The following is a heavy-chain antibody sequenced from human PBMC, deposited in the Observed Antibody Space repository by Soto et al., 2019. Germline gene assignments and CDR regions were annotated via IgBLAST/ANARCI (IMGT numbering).Heavy chain of an antibody. CDR3: VRGYYDVYYYYYYGMDV. J-gene: IGHJ6*02. CDR1: GGTFSSYA. Sequence: QVQLVQSGAEVKKPGSSVKVSCKASGGTFSSYAISWVRQAPGQGLEWMGGIIPIFGTANYAQKFQGRVTITADESTSTGYMELSSLRSEDTAVYYCVRGYYDVYYYYYYGMDVWGQGTTVTVSS. CDR2: IIPIFGTA. D-gene: IGHD1-26*01. V-gene: IGHV1-69*01.